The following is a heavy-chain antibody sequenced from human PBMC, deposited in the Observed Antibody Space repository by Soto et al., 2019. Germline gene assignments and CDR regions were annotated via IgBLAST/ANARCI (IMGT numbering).Heavy chain of an antibody. D-gene: IGHD4-17*01. Sequence: QITLRESGPALVRPAQTLTLTCTFSGFSLPSHHMGVAWIRQPPGEAMEWLALIYWDDDERFNPSLKDRLAISKDTSKNQVVLTMTNMGPLDTATYFCAHAGDYDLLSFDHWGPGTLVTVSS. J-gene: IGHJ4*02. V-gene: IGHV2-5*02. CDR1: GFSLPSHHMG. CDR3: AHAGDYDLLSFDH. CDR2: IYWDDDE.